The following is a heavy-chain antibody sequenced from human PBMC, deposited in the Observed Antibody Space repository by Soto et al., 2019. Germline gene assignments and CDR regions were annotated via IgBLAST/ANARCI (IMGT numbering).Heavy chain of an antibody. CDR1: GFTFSSYA. V-gene: IGHV3-30-3*01. CDR2: ISYDGSSK. CDR3: ARESDSDYYYGMDV. Sequence: GGSLRLSCAASGFTFSSYAMHWVRQAPGKGLEWVAVISYDGSSKYYAESVKGRFTISRDNSNNTLYLQMNSLRAEDTAVYYCARESDSDYYYGMDVWGQGTTVTVSS. J-gene: IGHJ6*02. D-gene: IGHD2-21*02.